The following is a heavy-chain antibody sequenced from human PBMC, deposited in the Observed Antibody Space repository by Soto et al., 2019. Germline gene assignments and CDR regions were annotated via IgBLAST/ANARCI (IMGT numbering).Heavy chain of an antibody. CDR1: GYTFTSYG. J-gene: IGHJ6*02. Sequence: RASVKVSCKASGYTFTSYGISWVRQAPGQGLEWMGWISAYNGNTNYAQKLQGRVTMTTDTSTSTAYMELRSLRSDDTAVYYCARCGVTMVRGVIINAYYYGMDVWGQGTTVTVSS. CDR2: ISAYNGNT. CDR3: ARCGVTMVRGVIINAYYYGMDV. V-gene: IGHV1-18*01. D-gene: IGHD3-10*01.